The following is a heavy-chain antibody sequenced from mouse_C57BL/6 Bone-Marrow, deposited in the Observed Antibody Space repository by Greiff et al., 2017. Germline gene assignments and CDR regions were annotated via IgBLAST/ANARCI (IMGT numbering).Heavy chain of an antibody. CDR3: ARDRDGSSPLYAMDY. V-gene: IGHV3-6*01. Sequence: EVKLQESGPGLVKPSQSLSLTCSVTGYSITSGYYWNWIRQFPGNKLEWMGYISYDGSNNYNPSLKNRIPITRDTSKNQFFLKLNSVTTEDTATYYCARDRDGSSPLYAMDYWGQGTSVTVSS. CDR2: ISYDGSN. J-gene: IGHJ4*01. D-gene: IGHD1-1*01. CDR1: GYSITSGYY.